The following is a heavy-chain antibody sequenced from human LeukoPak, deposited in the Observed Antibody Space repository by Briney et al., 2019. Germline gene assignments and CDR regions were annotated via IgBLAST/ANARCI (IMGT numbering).Heavy chain of an antibody. V-gene: IGHV4-34*01. CDR1: GGSFNGYY. J-gene: IGHJ3*02. Sequence: PSETLSLTCAVYGGSFNGYYWSRIRQPPGKGLEWIGEINHSGSTNYNPSLKSRVTISVDTSKNQFSLKLSSVTAADTAVYYCARSGGAFDIWGQGTMVTVSS. CDR3: ARSGGAFDI. CDR2: INHSGST. D-gene: IGHD6-25*01.